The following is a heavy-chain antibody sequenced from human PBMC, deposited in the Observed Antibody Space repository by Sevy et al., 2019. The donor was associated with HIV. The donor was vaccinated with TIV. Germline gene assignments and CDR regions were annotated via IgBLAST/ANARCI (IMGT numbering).Heavy chain of an antibody. Sequence: GGSLRLSCAASGFTFCSYSMNWVRQAPGKGLEWVSSISSTSSYIYYADSVKGRFTISRDNAKNSLYLQMNSLRAEDTAVYYCASVEYSSSSVSDYWGQGTLVTVSS. D-gene: IGHD6-6*01. CDR2: ISSTSSYI. J-gene: IGHJ4*02. V-gene: IGHV3-21*01. CDR3: ASVEYSSSSVSDY. CDR1: GFTFCSYS.